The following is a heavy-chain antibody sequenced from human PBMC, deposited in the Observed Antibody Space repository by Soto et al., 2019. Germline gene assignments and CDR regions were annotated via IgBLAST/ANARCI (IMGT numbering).Heavy chain of an antibody. D-gene: IGHD3-22*01. V-gene: IGHV4-61*01. CDR3: AEEDSSGYYR. CDR2: IYYSGST. Sequence: SETLSLTCTVSGGSVSSGSYYWGWIRQPPGQGLEWIGYIYYSGSTNYNPSLKSRVTISVGPSKNQFSLKLSSVTAADTAVYYCAEEDSSGYYRWGQATMVTVSS. CDR1: GGSVSSGSYY. J-gene: IGHJ5*02.